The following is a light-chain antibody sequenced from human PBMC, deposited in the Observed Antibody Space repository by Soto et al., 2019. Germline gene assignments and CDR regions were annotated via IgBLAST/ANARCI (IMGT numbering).Light chain of an antibody. CDR2: GAS. CDR3: QQYGSSSWT. CDR1: QSVSSSY. V-gene: IGKV3-20*01. Sequence: ENFLTQSPGTLSLSRGEIATLSCRASQSVSSSYLAWYQQKPGQAPRLLIYGASSRATGIPDRFSGSGSGTDFTLTISRLEPEDFAVYYCQQYGSSSWTFGQGTKVDI. J-gene: IGKJ1*01.